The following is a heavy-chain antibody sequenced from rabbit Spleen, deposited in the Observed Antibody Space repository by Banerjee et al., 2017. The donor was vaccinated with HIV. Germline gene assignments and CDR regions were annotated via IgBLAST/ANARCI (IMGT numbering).Heavy chain of an antibody. CDR2: IYAGRSGTT. J-gene: IGHJ4*01. CDR1: GFSFSNKAV. CDR3: ARNGAGSNYAFNF. V-gene: IGHV1S45*01. Sequence: QEQLVESGGGLVKPEGSLKLSCTASGFSFSNKAVMCWVRQTPGKGLEWIACIYAGRSGTTYYASWAKGRFTISKTSSTTVTLQMTSLTAADTATYFCARNGAGSNYAFNFWGPGTLVTVS. D-gene: IGHD8-1*01.